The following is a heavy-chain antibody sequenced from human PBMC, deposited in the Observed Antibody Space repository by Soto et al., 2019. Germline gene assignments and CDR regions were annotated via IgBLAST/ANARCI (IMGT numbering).Heavy chain of an antibody. Sequence: GASVKVSCKASGYTLTNYGITWVRQDNGQGLEWMGWINADNGNTNYSQRFQGRVTITRDTSASTAYMELSSLRSEDTAVYYCARGEGSYGKRWFDPWGQGTLVTVSS. V-gene: IGHV1-18*01. J-gene: IGHJ5*02. CDR3: ARGEGSYGKRWFDP. D-gene: IGHD1-26*01. CDR2: INADNGNT. CDR1: GYTLTNYG.